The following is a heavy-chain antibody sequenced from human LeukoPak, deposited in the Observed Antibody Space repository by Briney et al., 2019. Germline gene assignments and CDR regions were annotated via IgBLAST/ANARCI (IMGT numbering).Heavy chain of an antibody. V-gene: IGHV4-59*01. CDR2: IYYSGST. D-gene: IGHD3-10*01. Sequence: PETLSLTCTVSGVAISSYYWSWIRQPPGKGLEWIGYIYYSGSTNYNPSLKSRVTMSVDTSKNQFSLKLSSVTAADTAVYYCARDFRAGGFDYWGQGTLVTVSS. CDR1: GVAISSYY. J-gene: IGHJ4*02. CDR3: ARDFRAGGFDY.